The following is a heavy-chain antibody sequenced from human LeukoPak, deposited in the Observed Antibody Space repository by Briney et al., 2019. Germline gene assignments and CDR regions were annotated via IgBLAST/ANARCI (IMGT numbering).Heavy chain of an antibody. CDR2: ISHDGNIC. CDR1: GFTFSNYA. J-gene: IGHJ4*02. D-gene: IGHD6-25*01. V-gene: IGHV3-30-3*01. Sequence: GGSLRLSCAASGFTFSNYALYWVRQAPGKGLEWVAVISHDGNICIYTDSVKGRFTISRDNSKNTLFLQMNGLRDEDTAVYYCARDPYSGVPDYFDYWGQGTLVTVSS. CDR3: ARDPYSGVPDYFDY.